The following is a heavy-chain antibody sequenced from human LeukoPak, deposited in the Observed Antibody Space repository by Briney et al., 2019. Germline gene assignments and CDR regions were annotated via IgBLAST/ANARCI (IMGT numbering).Heavy chain of an antibody. CDR3: ARGLGYFDY. Sequence: GRSLRLSCAASGFTFSSYGMHWVRQAPGKGLEWVAVIWYGGSNKYYADSVKGRFTISRDNSKNTLYLQMNSLRAEDTAVYYCARGLGYFDYWGQGTLVTVSS. V-gene: IGHV3-33*08. CDR1: GFTFSSYG. J-gene: IGHJ4*02. CDR2: IWYGGSNK.